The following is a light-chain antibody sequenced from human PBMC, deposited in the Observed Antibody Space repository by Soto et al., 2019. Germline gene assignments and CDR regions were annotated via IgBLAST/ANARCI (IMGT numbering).Light chain of an antibody. CDR2: GAS. J-gene: IGKJ2*01. V-gene: IGKV3-15*01. CDR1: QTISSN. CDR3: QQYHNWPPKYT. Sequence: EIVMTQSPATLSVSPGERATLSCRASQTISSNLAWYQQKPGQAPRLLIHGASTRATGVPARFSGSGSGTEFTLSISSLQSEDLAVYYCQQYHNWPPKYTFGQGTKLQIK.